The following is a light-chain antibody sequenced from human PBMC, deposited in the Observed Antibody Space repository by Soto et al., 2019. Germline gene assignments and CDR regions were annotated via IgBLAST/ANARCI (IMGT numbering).Light chain of an antibody. J-gene: IGLJ1*01. Sequence: ALTQPPSASGSPGQSVTISCTGTSSDIGAYNYVSWYQQHPGKVPKLIIHEVTQRPSGVPDRFSASKSGNTAFLTVSGLQAEDEADYYCSSHGGANNFYVFGTGTKVTVL. CDR2: EVT. CDR3: SSHGGANNFYV. CDR1: SSDIGAYNY. V-gene: IGLV2-8*01.